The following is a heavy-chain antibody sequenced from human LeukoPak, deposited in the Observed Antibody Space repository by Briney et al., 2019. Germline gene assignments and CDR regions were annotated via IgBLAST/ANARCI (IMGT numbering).Heavy chain of an antibody. CDR2: IKSKSDDGTA. CDR1: GLSFSTAW. CDR3: AKDPSDLGGSGSNNYFDC. D-gene: IGHD3-10*01. V-gene: IGHV3-15*01. Sequence: PGGSLRLSCAASGLSFSTAWMGWVRQAPGKGLEWVGRIKSKSDDGTAVYTAPVKGRFTISRDDSKDTLYLQMNSLKTEDTAVYYCAKDPSDLGGSGSNNYFDCWGQGTLVTVSS. J-gene: IGHJ4*02.